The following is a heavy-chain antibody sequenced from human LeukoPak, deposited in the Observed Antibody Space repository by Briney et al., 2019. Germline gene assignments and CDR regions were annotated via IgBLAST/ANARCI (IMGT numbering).Heavy chain of an antibody. J-gene: IGHJ3*02. CDR2: ISGSGGST. D-gene: IGHD6-19*01. CDR3: AKDQGIAVAVVPDALDI. V-gene: IGHV3-23*01. CDR1: GFTFSSYA. Sequence: GGSLRLSCAASGFTFSSYAMSWVRQAPGKGLEWVSAISGSGGSTYYADSVKGRFTISRDNSKNTLYLQMNSLRAEDTAVYYCAKDQGIAVAVVPDALDIWGQGTMVTVSS.